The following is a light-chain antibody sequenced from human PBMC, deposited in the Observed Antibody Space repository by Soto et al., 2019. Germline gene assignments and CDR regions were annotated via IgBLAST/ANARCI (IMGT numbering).Light chain of an antibody. Sequence: QSALTQPPSAYGSPGQSVTISCTGTSSDVGGYNYVSWYQQHPGKAPKLMIYEVSKRPSGVPDRFSGSKSGNTASLTVSGLQDEDEADYYCSSYAGSNNLVFGGGTKLTVL. J-gene: IGLJ2*01. CDR1: SSDVGGYNY. CDR2: EVS. CDR3: SSYAGSNNLV. V-gene: IGLV2-8*01.